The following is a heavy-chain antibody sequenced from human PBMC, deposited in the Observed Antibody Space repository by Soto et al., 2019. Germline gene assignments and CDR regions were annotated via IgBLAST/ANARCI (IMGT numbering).Heavy chain of an antibody. J-gene: IGHJ3*02. CDR3: AGDLAEAGDGFDI. V-gene: IGHV1-18*01. CDR2: ISAYNGNT. Sequence: ASVKVYCKASGYTFTRYGISWVRQAPGQGLERTGWISAYNGNTNYAQKLQGRVTMTTDTSTSTAYMELRSLRSDDTAVYYCAGDLAEAGDGFDIWGQGRKVTV. CDR1: GYTFTRYG.